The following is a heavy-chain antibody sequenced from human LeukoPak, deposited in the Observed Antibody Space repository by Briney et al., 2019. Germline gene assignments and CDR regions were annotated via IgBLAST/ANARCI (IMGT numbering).Heavy chain of an antibody. CDR1: GESFSGYY. J-gene: IGHJ4*02. D-gene: IGHD3-10*01. V-gene: IGHV4-34*01. CDR3: ARARSMPYGSGSYSLDY. CDR2: INHSGST. Sequence: SETLSLTCAVYGESFSGYYWSWIRQPPGKGLEWIGEINHSGSTDYNPSLKSRVTISVDTSKNQFSLKLSSVTAADTAVYYCARARSMPYGSGSYSLDYWGQGTLVTVSS.